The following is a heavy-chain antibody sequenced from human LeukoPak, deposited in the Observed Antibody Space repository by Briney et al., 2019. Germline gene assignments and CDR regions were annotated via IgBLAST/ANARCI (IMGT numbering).Heavy chain of an antibody. Sequence: SETLSLTCAVYGGSFSGYYWSWIRQHPGKGLEWIGYTYYSGSTYYNPSLKSRVTVSADTSKNQFSLKLRSVTAADTAVYYCARVTRTFYDILTGRSREGRFDYWGQGTLVTVSS. V-gene: IGHV4-31*11. D-gene: IGHD3-9*01. CDR1: GGSFSGYY. J-gene: IGHJ4*02. CDR3: ARVTRTFYDILTGRSREGRFDY. CDR2: TYYSGST.